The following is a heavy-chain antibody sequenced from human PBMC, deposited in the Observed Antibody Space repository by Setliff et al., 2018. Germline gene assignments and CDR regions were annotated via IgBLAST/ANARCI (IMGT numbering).Heavy chain of an antibody. CDR1: GFTFSSFA. Sequence: GGSLRLSCAASGFTFSSFAMSWVRQAPGKRLEWVSIINVGGTNTYYRDSVKGRFTISRDNSKSTLFLQMNSLRPDDAAMYYCARDLFRNSGGLYCWGQGALVTVSS. CDR2: INVGGTNT. J-gene: IGHJ4*02. D-gene: IGHD2-15*01. CDR3: ARDLFRNSGGLYC. V-gene: IGHV3-23*01.